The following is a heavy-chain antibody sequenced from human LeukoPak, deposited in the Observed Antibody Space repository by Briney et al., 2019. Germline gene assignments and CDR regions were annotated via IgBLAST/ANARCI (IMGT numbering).Heavy chain of an antibody. CDR1: GFTFSSYW. Sequence: GGSLRLSCAASGFTFSSYWMHWVRHAPGKGLVWVSRITSDGGTTGYADSVKGRFTVSRDNAKNALYLLMNSLRAEDTAVYSCATGGGWWTPDYWGQGTLVTVSS. D-gene: IGHD2-15*01. J-gene: IGHJ4*02. CDR3: ATGGGWWTPDY. V-gene: IGHV3-74*01. CDR2: ITSDGGTT.